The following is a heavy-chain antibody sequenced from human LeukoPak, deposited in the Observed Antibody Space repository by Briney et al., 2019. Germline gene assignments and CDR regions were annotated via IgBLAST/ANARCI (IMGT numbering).Heavy chain of an antibody. CDR1: GFTFSSYG. CDR3: AGGYSYGYGFYYYYYGMDV. Sequence: GGSLRLSCAASGFTFSSYGMHWVRQAPGKGLERVAVISYDGSNKYYADSVKGRFTISRDNSKNTLYLQMNSLRAEDTAVYYCAGGYSYGYGFYYYYYGMDVWGQGTTVTVSS. V-gene: IGHV3-30*03. CDR2: ISYDGSNK. D-gene: IGHD5-18*01. J-gene: IGHJ6*02.